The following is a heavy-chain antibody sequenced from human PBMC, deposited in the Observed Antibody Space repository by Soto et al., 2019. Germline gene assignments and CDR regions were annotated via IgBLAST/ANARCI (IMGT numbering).Heavy chain of an antibody. CDR2: ISSSSSTI. J-gene: IGHJ3*02. Sequence: EVQLVESGGGLVQPGGSLRLSCAASGFTFSSYSMNWVRQAPGKGLEWVSYISSSSSTIYYADSVKGRFTISRDNAKNSLYLQMNSLRAEDTAVYYCARDWSGMGDSSGYYVDAFDIWGQGTMVTVSS. CDR1: GFTFSSYS. CDR3: ARDWSGMGDSSGYYVDAFDI. D-gene: IGHD3-22*01. V-gene: IGHV3-48*04.